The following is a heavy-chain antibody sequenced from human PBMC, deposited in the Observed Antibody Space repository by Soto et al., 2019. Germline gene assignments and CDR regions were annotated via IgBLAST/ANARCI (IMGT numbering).Heavy chain of an antibody. CDR3: ARDPSSSSGWYGAAFDI. Sequence: PGGSLRLSCAASGFTFSSYEMNWVRQAPGKGLEWVSYIGSSGSTIYYADSVKGRFTISRDNAKNSLFLQVNSLRAEDTAVYYCARDPSSSSGWYGAAFDIWGQGTMVTVSS. J-gene: IGHJ3*02. CDR1: GFTFSSYE. D-gene: IGHD6-19*01. V-gene: IGHV3-48*03. CDR2: IGSSGSTI.